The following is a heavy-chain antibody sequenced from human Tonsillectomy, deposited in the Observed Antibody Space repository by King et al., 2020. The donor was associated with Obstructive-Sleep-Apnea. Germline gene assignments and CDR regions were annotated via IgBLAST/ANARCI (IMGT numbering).Heavy chain of an antibody. CDR1: VGSFGAYY. D-gene: IGHD4-17*01. CDR3: AGDYGDYKVDY. V-gene: IGHV4-59*01. Sequence: VQLQESGPRLVKPWETLSLTCTVSVGSFGAYYWSWIRQPPGRGLEWIGNNYYTGNTTYNPSLNSRIIMSVDTSKKQFSLKFRSVTAADTAVYFCAGDYGDYKVDYWGQGSLVTVSS. J-gene: IGHJ4*01. CDR2: NYYTGNT.